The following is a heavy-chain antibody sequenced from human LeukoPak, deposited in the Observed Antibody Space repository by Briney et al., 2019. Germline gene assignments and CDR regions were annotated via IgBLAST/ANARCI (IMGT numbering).Heavy chain of an antibody. D-gene: IGHD2-2*01. CDR2: IIPIFGTA. CDR3: AREVPAAKVSGMDV. V-gene: IGHV1-69*13. J-gene: IGHJ6*02. CDR1: GGTFSSYA. Sequence: GASVKVSCKASGGTFSSYAISWVRQAPGQGLEWMGGIIPIFGTANYAQKFQGRVTITADESTSTAYMELSSLRSEDTAVYYCAREVPAAKVSGMDVWGQGTTVTVSS.